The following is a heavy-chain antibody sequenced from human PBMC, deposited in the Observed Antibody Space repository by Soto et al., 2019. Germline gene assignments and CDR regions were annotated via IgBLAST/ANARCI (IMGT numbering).Heavy chain of an antibody. V-gene: IGHV3-23*01. CDR3: AKESGDCYWCGAN. D-gene: IGHD2-21*02. CDR2: ISAGGDSS. Sequence: GGSLRLSCATSGFTFSSYSVAWVRQAPGKGLEWVSTISAGGDSSYYADSVQGRFTISRDSSKNTLYLQMNNLRAEDTATYYCAKESGDCYWCGANWGQGTLVTVSS. CDR1: GFTFSSYS. J-gene: IGHJ4*02.